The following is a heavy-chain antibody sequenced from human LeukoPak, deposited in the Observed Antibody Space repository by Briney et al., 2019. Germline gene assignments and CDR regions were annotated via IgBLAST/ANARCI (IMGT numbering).Heavy chain of an antibody. CDR3: ARIGAPRFNWFHP. V-gene: IGHV1-2*02. CDR1: GYTFTGYY. J-gene: IGHJ5*02. CDR2: INPYSGDT. Sequence: ASVKVSCKASGYTFTGYYMHWVRQAPGEGFEWMGWINPYSGDTNYAQKFQGRVTMTRDTSINTAYMELSRLRFDDTAVYYCARIGAPRFNWFHPWGQGALVTVSS. D-gene: IGHD6-6*01.